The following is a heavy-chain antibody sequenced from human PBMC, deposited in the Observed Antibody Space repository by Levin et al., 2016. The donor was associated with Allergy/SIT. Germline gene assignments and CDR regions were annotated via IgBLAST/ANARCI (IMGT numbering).Heavy chain of an antibody. V-gene: IGHV3-15*01. CDR3: TTGHYYDSSGYYYQFDY. CDR2: IKSKTDGGTT. CDR1: GFTFSNAW. J-gene: IGHJ4*02. Sequence: SCAASGFTFSNAWMSWVRQAPGKGLEWVGRIKSKTDGGTTDYAAPVKGRFTISRDDSKNTLYLQMNSLKTEDTAVYYCTTGHYYDSSGYYYQFDYWGQGTLVTVSS. D-gene: IGHD3-22*01.